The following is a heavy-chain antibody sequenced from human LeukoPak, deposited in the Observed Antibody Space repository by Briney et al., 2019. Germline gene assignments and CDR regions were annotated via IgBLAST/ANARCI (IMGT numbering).Heavy chain of an antibody. Sequence: PGGCLILSCTASGFTFGDYAMDSGRQAPGKGLEWVGFIRSRPYGGTTESAASVKDSFTISRDDSKSIAYLQMNSLKTEDTAVYYCTRVGYCTGGNCYLDYWGQGTLVTVSS. J-gene: IGHJ4*02. CDR3: TRVGYCTGGNCYLDY. D-gene: IGHD2-8*02. CDR2: IRSRPYGGTT. CDR1: GFTFGDYA. V-gene: IGHV3-49*04.